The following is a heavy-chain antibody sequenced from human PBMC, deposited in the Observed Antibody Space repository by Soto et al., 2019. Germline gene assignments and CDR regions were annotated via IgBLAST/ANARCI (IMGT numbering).Heavy chain of an antibody. Sequence: SETLSLTCAVYGGSFSGYYWSWIRQPPGKGLEWIGEINHSGSTNYNPSLKSRVTISVDTSKNQFSPKLSSVTAADTAVYYCARGPREEVTATIYYYYGMDVWGKGTTVTVS. J-gene: IGHJ6*04. D-gene: IGHD2-21*02. CDR3: ARGPREEVTATIYYYYGMDV. V-gene: IGHV4-34*01. CDR2: INHSGST. CDR1: GGSFSGYY.